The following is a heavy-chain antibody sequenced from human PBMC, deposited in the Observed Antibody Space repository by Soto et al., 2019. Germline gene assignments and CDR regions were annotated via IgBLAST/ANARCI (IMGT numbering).Heavy chain of an antibody. Sequence: SETLSLTCTVSGGSISSSSYYWGWIRQPPGKGLEWIGSIYYSGSTYYNPSLKSRVTISVDTSKNQFSLKLSSVTAADTAVYYCLDEVDGIVDWFDPCGQETMVTVSA. D-gene: IGHD6-19*01. CDR2: IYYSGST. J-gene: IGHJ5*02. CDR3: LDEVDGIVDWFDP. CDR1: GGSISSSSYY. V-gene: IGHV4-39*01.